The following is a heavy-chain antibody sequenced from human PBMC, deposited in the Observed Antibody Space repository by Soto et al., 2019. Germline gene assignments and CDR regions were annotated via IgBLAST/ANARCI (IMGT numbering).Heavy chain of an antibody. D-gene: IGHD1-7*01. CDR1: GFTFSSYG. Sequence: GGSLRLSCAASGFTFSSYGMTWVRQAPGNGLEWGSFSSATGAGTYYADSVKGRFTMSRDNSKNTLYLQMTSLRADDTAVYYCAKDRRAGGNYGFYSDCWGQGALVTVSS. V-gene: IGHV3-23*01. J-gene: IGHJ4*02. CDR2: SSATGAGT. CDR3: AKDRRAGGNYGFYSDC.